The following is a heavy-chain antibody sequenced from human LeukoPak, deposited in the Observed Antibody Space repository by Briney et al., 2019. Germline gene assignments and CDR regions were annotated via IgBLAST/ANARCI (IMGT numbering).Heavy chain of an antibody. CDR2: ISGSGGRT. D-gene: IGHD6-13*01. CDR3: AKSVVIAAAGIY. Sequence: GSLRLSCAASGFTFSSYAMSWVRQAPGKGLEGVSEISGSGGRTYYADSVRGLFTISRDNSKNTLYLQMNSLRAEDTAVYYCAKSVVIAAAGIYWGQGTLVTVSS. V-gene: IGHV3-23*01. J-gene: IGHJ4*02. CDR1: GFTFSSYA.